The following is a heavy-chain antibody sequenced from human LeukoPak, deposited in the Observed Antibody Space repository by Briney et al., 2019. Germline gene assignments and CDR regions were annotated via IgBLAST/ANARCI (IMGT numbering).Heavy chain of an antibody. D-gene: IGHD4-17*01. CDR3: ARGAYGDFRFDF. J-gene: IGHJ4*02. CDR1: GLTASSTY. V-gene: IGHV3-66*02. CDR2: IHSGGTT. Sequence: PGGSLRLSCAASGLTASSTYMSWVRQAPGKGLEWVSVIHSGGTTYYADSVKGRFTISRDNFKNTLNLQMNSLRAEDTAAYHCARGAYGDFRFDFWGQGTLVTVSS.